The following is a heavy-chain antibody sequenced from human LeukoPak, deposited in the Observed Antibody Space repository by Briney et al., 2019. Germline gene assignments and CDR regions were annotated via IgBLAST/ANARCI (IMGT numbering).Heavy chain of an antibody. D-gene: IGHD5-18*01. CDR3: ARETRQLWSNNWFDP. CDR2: IYSGGST. CDR1: GFTVSSNY. V-gene: IGHV3-66*02. Sequence: GGSLRLSCAASGFTVSSNYISWVREAPGKGLEWVSVIYSGGSTYYADSVKGRFAISRDNSKNPLYLQMNSLRAEDTAVYYCARETRQLWSNNWFDPWGQGTLVTVSS. J-gene: IGHJ5*02.